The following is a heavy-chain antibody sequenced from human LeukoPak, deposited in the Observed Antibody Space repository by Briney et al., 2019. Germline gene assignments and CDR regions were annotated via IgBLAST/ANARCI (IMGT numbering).Heavy chain of an antibody. D-gene: IGHD2-2*01. J-gene: IGHJ4*02. Sequence: KPSETLSLTCAVYGGSFGNYYWGWIRQPPGKGLEWIGEVNHSGGTTYNPSLTTRVTILLDTSKNQFSLKLNSLTAADTAVYYCARSGTYLYSSTHDSWSQGTLITVSS. CDR2: VNHSGGT. CDR3: ARSGTYLYSSTHDS. V-gene: IGHV4-34*01. CDR1: GGSFGNYY.